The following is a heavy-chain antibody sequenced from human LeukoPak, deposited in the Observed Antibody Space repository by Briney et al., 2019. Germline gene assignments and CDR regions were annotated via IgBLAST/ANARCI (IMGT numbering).Heavy chain of an antibody. Sequence: SETLSLTCAVYGGSFSGYYWSWIRQPPGKGLEWIGEINHSGSTNYNPSLKSRVTISVDTSKNQFSLKLSSVTAADTAVYYCARDDCSGGSCYLGLDYWGQRTLVTVSS. V-gene: IGHV4-34*01. CDR1: GGSFSGYY. CDR3: ARDDCSGGSCYLGLDY. J-gene: IGHJ4*02. D-gene: IGHD2-15*01. CDR2: INHSGST.